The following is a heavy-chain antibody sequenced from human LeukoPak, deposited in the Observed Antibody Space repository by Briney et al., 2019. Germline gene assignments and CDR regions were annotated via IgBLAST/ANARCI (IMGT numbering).Heavy chain of an antibody. V-gene: IGHV3-30*18. J-gene: IGHJ6*02. Sequence: SGGSLRLSCAASGFTFSSYSMNWVRQAPGKGLEWVAVISYDGSNKYYADSVKGRFTISRDNSKNTLYLQMNSLRAEDTAVYYCAKQSITGNFDYYYGMDVWGQGTTVTVSS. D-gene: IGHD1-20*01. CDR1: GFTFSSYS. CDR3: AKQSITGNFDYYYGMDV. CDR2: ISYDGSNK.